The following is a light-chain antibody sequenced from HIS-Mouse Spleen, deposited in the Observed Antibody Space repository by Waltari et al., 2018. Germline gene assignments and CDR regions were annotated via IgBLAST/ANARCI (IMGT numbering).Light chain of an antibody. CDR3: QVWDSSSDHVV. CDR1: NIGSES. Sequence: SYVLTQPPSVSVAPGKTARITCGGNNIGSESVHWYQQKPGQPPVLVVYDDSDRPSGIPERLSGSNSGNTATLTISRVEAGDEADYYCQVWDSSSDHVVFGGGTKLTVL. J-gene: IGLJ2*01. CDR2: DDS. V-gene: IGLV3-21*03.